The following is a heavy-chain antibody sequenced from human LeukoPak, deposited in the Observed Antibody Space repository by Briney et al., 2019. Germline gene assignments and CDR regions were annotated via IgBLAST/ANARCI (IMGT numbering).Heavy chain of an antibody. V-gene: IGHV3-53*04. CDR1: GFTVSSNY. J-gene: IGHJ4*02. D-gene: IGHD2-21*02. CDR2: IYSGGST. CDR3: ARAVVTAILSQ. Sequence: GGSLRLSCATSGFTVSSNYMSWVRHSPGKGLEWVSVIYSGGSTYYADSVKGRFTISRHNSKNTLYLQMNSLRAEDTAVYYCARAVVTAILSQWGQGTLVTVSS.